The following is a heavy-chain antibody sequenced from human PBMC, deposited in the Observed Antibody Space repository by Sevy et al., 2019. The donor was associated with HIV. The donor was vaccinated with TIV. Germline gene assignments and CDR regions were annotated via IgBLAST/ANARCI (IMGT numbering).Heavy chain of an antibody. Sequence: GGSLRLSCAASGFTFDDYAMHWVRQAPGKGLEWVSGISWNSGSIGYADSVKGRFTISRDNAKNSLYLQMNSLRAEDTALYYCAKGHLVTGAGYFDYWGRGTLVTVSS. J-gene: IGHJ4*02. CDR1: GFTFDDYA. D-gene: IGHD7-27*01. CDR3: AKGHLVTGAGYFDY. CDR2: ISWNSGSI. V-gene: IGHV3-9*01.